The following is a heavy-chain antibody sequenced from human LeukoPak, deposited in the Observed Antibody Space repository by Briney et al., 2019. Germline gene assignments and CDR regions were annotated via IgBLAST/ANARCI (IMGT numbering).Heavy chain of an antibody. J-gene: IGHJ4*02. CDR3: ARASSWFGELSRFDY. D-gene: IGHD3-10*01. CDR2: IYYSGST. Sequence: SETLSLTCTVSGGSLSSGGYYWSWIRQHPGTGLEWIGYIYYSGSTYYNPSLKSRVTISVDTSKNQFSLKLSSVTAADTAVYYCARASSWFGELSRFDYWGQGTLVTVSS. CDR1: GGSLSSGGYY. V-gene: IGHV4-31*03.